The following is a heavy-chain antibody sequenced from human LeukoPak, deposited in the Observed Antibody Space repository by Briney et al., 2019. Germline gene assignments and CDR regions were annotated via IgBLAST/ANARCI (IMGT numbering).Heavy chain of an antibody. CDR3: ARRGIAAAGYDY. Sequence: SETLSLTCTVSGSSISSYYWSWIRQPPGKGLEWIGYVYYSGNTYYNPSLKSRVTISVDTSKNQLSLKLSSVTAADTAVYYCARRGIAAAGYDYWGQGTLVTVSS. CDR1: GSSISSYY. V-gene: IGHV4-59*01. CDR2: VYYSGNT. D-gene: IGHD6-13*01. J-gene: IGHJ4*02.